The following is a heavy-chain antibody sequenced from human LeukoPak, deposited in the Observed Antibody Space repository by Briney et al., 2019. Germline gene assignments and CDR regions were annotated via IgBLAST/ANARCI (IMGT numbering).Heavy chain of an antibody. J-gene: IGHJ4*02. Sequence: SETLSLTCTVSGVSISSYYWRWIRQPPGKGLEWIGYIYYSGSTNHNPSLKSRVTLSVDTSKNQFSLKLSSVTAADTALYYCARDFRVRGVINYWGQGTLVTVSS. CDR3: ARDFRVRGVINY. CDR2: IYYSGST. CDR1: GVSISSYY. D-gene: IGHD3-10*01. V-gene: IGHV4-59*12.